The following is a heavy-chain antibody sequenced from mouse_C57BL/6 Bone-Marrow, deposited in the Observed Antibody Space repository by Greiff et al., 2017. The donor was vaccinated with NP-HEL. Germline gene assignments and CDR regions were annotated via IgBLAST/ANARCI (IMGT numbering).Heavy chain of an antibody. CDR1: GYTFTGYW. CDR2: ILPGSGST. CDR3: AYYYGSSYVGFAY. J-gene: IGHJ3*01. D-gene: IGHD1-1*01. V-gene: IGHV1-9*01. Sequence: QVQLQQSGAELMKPGASVKLSCKATGYTFTGYWIEWVKQRPGHGLEWIGEILPGSGSTNYNEKFKGKATFTADTSSNTAYMQLSSLTTEDSAIYYWAYYYGSSYVGFAYWGQGTLVTVSA.